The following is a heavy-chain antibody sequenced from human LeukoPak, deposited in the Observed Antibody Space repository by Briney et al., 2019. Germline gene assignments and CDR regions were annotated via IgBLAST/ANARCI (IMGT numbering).Heavy chain of an antibody. CDR3: ARETTVVTPGRSDVFDI. CDR2: IYYSGST. Sequence: SETLCLTCTVSGGSISSHYWNWIRQPPGKGLEWIGYIYYSGSTNYNPSLKSRVTISVDTSKNQFPLKLSSVTAADTAVYYCARETTVVTPGRSDVFDIWAKGTMVTVSS. D-gene: IGHD4-23*01. J-gene: IGHJ3*02. CDR1: GGSISSHY. V-gene: IGHV4-59*11.